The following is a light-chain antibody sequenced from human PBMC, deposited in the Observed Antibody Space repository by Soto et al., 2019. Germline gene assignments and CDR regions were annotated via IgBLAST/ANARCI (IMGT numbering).Light chain of an antibody. V-gene: IGKV1-5*03. CDR3: QQYDNLPIT. Sequence: DIQMTQSPSTLAGSVGDRVTITCLASQTISSWLAWYQQKPGKAPKLLIYKASTLKSGVPSRFSGSGSGTDFTFAISSLQPEDIATYYCQQYDNLPITFGQGTRLEIK. CDR2: KAS. J-gene: IGKJ5*01. CDR1: QTISSW.